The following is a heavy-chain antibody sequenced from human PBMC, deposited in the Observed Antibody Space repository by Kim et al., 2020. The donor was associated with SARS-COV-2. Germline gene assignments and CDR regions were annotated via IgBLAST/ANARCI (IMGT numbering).Heavy chain of an antibody. CDR3: ARGNYDSSGAQLSVMSPYYYYYGMDV. J-gene: IGHJ6*02. CDR1: GFTFSSYW. Sequence: GGSLRLSCAASGFTFSSYWMSWVRQAPGKGLEWVANIKQDGSEKYYVDSVKGRFTISRDNAKNSLYLQMNSLRAEDTAVYYCARGNYDSSGAQLSVMSPYYYYYGMDVWGQGTTVTVSS. CDR2: IKQDGSEK. D-gene: IGHD3-22*01. V-gene: IGHV3-7*01.